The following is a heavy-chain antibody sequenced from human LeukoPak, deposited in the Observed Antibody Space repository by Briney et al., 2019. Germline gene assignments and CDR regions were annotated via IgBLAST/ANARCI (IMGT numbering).Heavy chain of an antibody. D-gene: IGHD3-9*01. CDR2: ISSSGSTI. CDR3: ARDILYYDILTGYNDY. CDR1: GFTFSDYY. Sequence: GGSPRLSCAASGFTFSDYYMSWIRQAPGKGLEWVSYISSSGSTIYYADSVKGRFTISRDNAKNSLYLQMNSLRAEDTAVYYCARDILYYDILTGYNDYWGQGTLVTVSS. J-gene: IGHJ4*02. V-gene: IGHV3-11*01.